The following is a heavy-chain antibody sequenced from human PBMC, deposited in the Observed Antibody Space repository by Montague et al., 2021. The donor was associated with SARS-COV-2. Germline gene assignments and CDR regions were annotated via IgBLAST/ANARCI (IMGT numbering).Heavy chain of an antibody. CDR2: IKEDGSVR. D-gene: IGHD3-16*01. J-gene: IGHJ4*02. Sequence: SLRLSCAASGFTFSSQWMSWVRQAPGKGLERVANIKEDGSVRQYADSVEGRFTISRDNAKNSLLLQMNSLRVEDTAVYYCSSGDFFDYWGQGTLVTVSS. CDR1: GFTFSSQW. CDR3: SSGDFFDY. V-gene: IGHV3-7*01.